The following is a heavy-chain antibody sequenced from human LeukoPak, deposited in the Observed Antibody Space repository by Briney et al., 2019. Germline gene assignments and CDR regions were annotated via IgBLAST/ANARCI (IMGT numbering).Heavy chain of an antibody. J-gene: IGHJ6*03. CDR1: GFTFSSYA. Sequence: GGSLRLSCAASGFTFSSYAMSWVRQAPGKGLEWVSAISGSGGSTYYADSVKGRFTISRDNSKNTLYLQMNSLRAEDTAVYYSAREGSDWNYYYYLDVWGKGTTVTISS. CDR2: ISGSGGST. V-gene: IGHV3-23*01. CDR3: AREGSDWNYYYYLDV. D-gene: IGHD6-19*01.